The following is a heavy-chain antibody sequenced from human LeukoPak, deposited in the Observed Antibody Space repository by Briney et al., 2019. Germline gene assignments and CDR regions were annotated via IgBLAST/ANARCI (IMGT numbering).Heavy chain of an antibody. V-gene: IGHV6-1*01. Sequence: SQTLSLTCVISGDSVSSNSAAWNWIRQSPSRGLEWLGSTYYRSKWYNDYALSVKSRININPDTSKNQFSLQLNYVTPEDTAVYYCARESSSWYGYFHHWGQGTLVTVSS. D-gene: IGHD6-13*01. CDR2: TYYRSKWYN. CDR3: ARESSSWYGYFHH. J-gene: IGHJ1*01. CDR1: GDSVSSNSAA.